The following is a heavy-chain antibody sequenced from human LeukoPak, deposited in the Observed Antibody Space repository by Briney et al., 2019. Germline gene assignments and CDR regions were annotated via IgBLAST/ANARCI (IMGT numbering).Heavy chain of an antibody. CDR2: ISSGYST. CDR3: AKGRRFGELWPFDY. J-gene: IGHJ4*02. D-gene: IGHD3-10*01. CDR1: GFPFNDYG. V-gene: IGHV3-23*01. Sequence: PGGSLRLSCAASGFPFNDYGMSWVRQAPGKGLEWVSAISSGYSTYYADSVRGRFTISRDNSKNTLYLQMNSLRAEDTALYYCAKGRRFGELWPFDYWGQGALVTVSS.